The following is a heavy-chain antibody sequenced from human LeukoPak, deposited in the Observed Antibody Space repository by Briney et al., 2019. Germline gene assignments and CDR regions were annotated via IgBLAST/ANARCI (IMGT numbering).Heavy chain of an antibody. CDR2: IKQDGSEK. D-gene: IGHD3-3*01. CDR3: ARTLYDFWSGYYGGTLFDY. Sequence: GGSLRLSCAASGFTFSSYWMSWVRQAPGKGLEWVANIKQDGSEKYYVDSVKGRFTISRDNAKNSLYLQMNSLRVEDTAVYYCARTLYDFWSGYYGGTLFDYWGQGTLVTVSS. CDR1: GFTFSSYW. J-gene: IGHJ4*02. V-gene: IGHV3-7*01.